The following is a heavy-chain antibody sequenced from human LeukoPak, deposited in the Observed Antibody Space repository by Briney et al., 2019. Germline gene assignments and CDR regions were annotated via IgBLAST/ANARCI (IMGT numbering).Heavy chain of an antibody. CDR1: GFTFSDYY. V-gene: IGHV3-11*01. D-gene: IGHD6-19*01. CDR2: ISSSSSTI. Sequence: GGSLRLSCAASGFTFSDYYMSWIRQAPGKGLEWLSYISSSSSTIYYADSVKGRFTISRDNAKNSLYLQLNSLRPEDTGLYYCARDRGGWPDYWGQGTLVTVSS. J-gene: IGHJ4*02. CDR3: ARDRGGWPDY.